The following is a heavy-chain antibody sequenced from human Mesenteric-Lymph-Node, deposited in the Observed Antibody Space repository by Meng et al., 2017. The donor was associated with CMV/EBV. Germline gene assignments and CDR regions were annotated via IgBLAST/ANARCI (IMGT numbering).Heavy chain of an antibody. CDR1: GFTFSSYG. V-gene: IGHV3-33*06. Sequence: GESLKISCAASGFTFSSYGMHWVRHAPGKVLEWVSLIWYDASKEFYAESVKGRFTISRDNSMNTLYLQMSSLRAEDTAVYYCAKVPKPAVGSFLFRTADYYYGMDVWGQGTTVTVSS. D-gene: IGHD6-13*01. CDR3: AKVPKPAVGSFLFRTADYYYGMDV. J-gene: IGHJ6*02. CDR2: IWYDASKE.